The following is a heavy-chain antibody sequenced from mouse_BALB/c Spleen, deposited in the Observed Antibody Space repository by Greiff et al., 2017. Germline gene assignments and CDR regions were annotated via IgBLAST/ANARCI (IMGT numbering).Heavy chain of an antibody. D-gene: IGHD2-10*02. V-gene: IGHV14-3*02. CDR1: GFNIKDTY. Sequence: VQLQQSGAELVKPGASVKLSCTASGFNIKDTYMHWVKQRPEQGLEWIGRIDPANGNTKYDPKFQRKATITADTSSNTAYLQLSSLTSEDTAVYYCARSEGYGNYLFAYWGQGTLVTVSA. CDR3: ARSEGYGNYLFAY. CDR2: IDPANGNT. J-gene: IGHJ3*01.